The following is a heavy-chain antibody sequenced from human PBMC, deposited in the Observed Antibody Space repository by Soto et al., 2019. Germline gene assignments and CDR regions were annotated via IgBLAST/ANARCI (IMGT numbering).Heavy chain of an antibody. CDR2: ISSSGDNT. CDR1: GFTFSDYA. D-gene: IGHD2-21*02. J-gene: IGHJ4*01. CDR3: AKLLRPGLPCFDF. Sequence: EVQLLESGGGLVQPGGSLRLSCAASGFTFSDYAMSWVRQAPGKGLDWVSAISSSGDNTFYADSVKGLFTISRDNSKNTLYLQVNSMRADDPDLYYGAKLLRPGLPCFDFWGHATVVTVSS. V-gene: IGHV3-23*01.